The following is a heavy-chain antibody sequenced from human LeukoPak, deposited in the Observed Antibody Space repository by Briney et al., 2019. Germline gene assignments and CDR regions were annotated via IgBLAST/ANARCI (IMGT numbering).Heavy chain of an antibody. J-gene: IGHJ4*02. CDR2: INPNSGGT. D-gene: IGHD3-22*01. V-gene: IGHV1-2*04. CDR1: GYTFTGYY. CDR3: ATDDSSGYWNY. Sequence: ASVKISCKASGYTFTGYYMHWVRQAPGQGLEWMGWINPNSGGTNYAQKFQGWVTMTRDTSISTAYMELSRLRSDDTAVYYCATDDSSGYWNYWGQGTLVTVSS.